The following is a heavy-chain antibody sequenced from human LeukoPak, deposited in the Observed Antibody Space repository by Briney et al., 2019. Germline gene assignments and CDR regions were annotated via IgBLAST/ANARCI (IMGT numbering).Heavy chain of an antibody. CDR3: ARNRLGGFDP. V-gene: IGHV1-24*01. CDR1: GYTLTELS. Sequence: ASVKVSCKVSGYTLTELSMHWVRQAPGKGLEWMGGFDPEDGETIYAQKFQGRVTITADESTSTAYMELSSLRSEDTAVYYCARNRLGGFDPWGQGTLVTVSS. CDR2: FDPEDGET. J-gene: IGHJ5*02. D-gene: IGHD3-22*01.